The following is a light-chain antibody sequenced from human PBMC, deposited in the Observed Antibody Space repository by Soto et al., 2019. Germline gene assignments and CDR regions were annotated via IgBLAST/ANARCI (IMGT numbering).Light chain of an antibody. CDR3: QQYGSSPRVS. J-gene: IGKJ4*01. CDR2: GAS. Sequence: EIVLTQSPGTLSLSPGERATLSCRASQSVSSDYLAWYQQKPGQAPRLLIYGASIRATGIPDRFSGSGSGTDFTLTISRLAPEDFAVYYCQQYGSSPRVSFGGGTKVQIK. V-gene: IGKV3-20*01. CDR1: QSVSSDY.